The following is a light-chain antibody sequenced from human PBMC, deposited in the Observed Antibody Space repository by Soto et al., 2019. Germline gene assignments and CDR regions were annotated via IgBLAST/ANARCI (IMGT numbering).Light chain of an antibody. Sequence: DIQMTQSPSTLSASVGDRVAITCRASQSITNRLAWYQLKPGKAPKVLIYDALNLESGVPSRFSGSGYGTEFTLNIRRLQPDDFATYCCQHYGGMWTFGQGTKVDIX. V-gene: IGKV1-5*01. CDR2: DAL. CDR3: QHYGGMWT. J-gene: IGKJ1*01. CDR1: QSITNR.